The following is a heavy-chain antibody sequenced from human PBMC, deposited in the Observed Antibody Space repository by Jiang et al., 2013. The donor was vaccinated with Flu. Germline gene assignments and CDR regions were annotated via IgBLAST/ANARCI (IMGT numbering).Heavy chain of an antibody. CDR3: ARGPDSSTYYYFY. CDR1: GGTFTTSA. V-gene: IGHV1-69*06. J-gene: IGHJ4*02. Sequence: GAEVKKPGSSVKVSCKASGGTFTTSAISWVRQAPGQGLEWMGGVIPIFGTANYAQKFQGRVTITADKSTSTAYMDLRGLTSEDTAVYYCARGPDSSTYYYFYWGQGTLVTVSS. CDR2: VIPIFGTA. D-gene: IGHD3-22*01.